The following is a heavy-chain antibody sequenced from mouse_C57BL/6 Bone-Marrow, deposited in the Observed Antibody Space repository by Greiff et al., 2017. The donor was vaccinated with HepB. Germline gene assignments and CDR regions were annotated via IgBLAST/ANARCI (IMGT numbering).Heavy chain of an antibody. V-gene: IGHV1-15*01. CDR1: GYTFTDYE. CDR2: IEPETGGT. CDR3: TPRGRGY. J-gene: IGHJ2*01. Sequence: QVQLQQSGAELVRPGASVTLSCKASGYTFTDYEMHWVEQTPVHGLEWIGAIEPETGGTAYNQKFKGKAILTADKSSSTAYMELRSLTSEDSAVYYCTPRGRGYWGQGTTLTVSA.